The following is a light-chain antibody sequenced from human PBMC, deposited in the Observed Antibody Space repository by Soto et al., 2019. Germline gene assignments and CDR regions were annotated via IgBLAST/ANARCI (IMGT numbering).Light chain of an antibody. CDR2: GSS. V-gene: IGKV3-15*01. J-gene: IGKJ4*02. CDR1: QTVCST. Sequence: EILMTQSPATLSVSPGERVILSCRASQTVCSTLAWYQQKPGQAPRLLIRGSSTRATGVPARFSGSWSGKEFTLTISSLQAEDFAVYYCQQYSTSLTFGGGTTLEIK. CDR3: QQYSTSLT.